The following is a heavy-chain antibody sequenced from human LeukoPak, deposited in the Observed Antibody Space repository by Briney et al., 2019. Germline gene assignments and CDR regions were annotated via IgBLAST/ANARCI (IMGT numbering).Heavy chain of an antibody. D-gene: IGHD2-2*03. CDR3: ARASWISSADAVW. CDR1: GFIFSNYA. V-gene: IGHV3-23*01. Sequence: GGSLRLSCTASGFIFSNYAMSWVRQGPVTGLESVSSLRGDGETFYADSVKGRFALSRDDSRNTVYLQLNNLRVEDTAVYYCARASWISSADAVWWGQGTLVTVSS. J-gene: IGHJ4*02. CDR2: LRGDGET.